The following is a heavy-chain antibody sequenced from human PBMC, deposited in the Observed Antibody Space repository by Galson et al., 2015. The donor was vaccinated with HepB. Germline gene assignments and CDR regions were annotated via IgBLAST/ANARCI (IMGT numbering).Heavy chain of an antibody. Sequence: KGLEWIGSIYYSGSTYYNPSLKSRVTISVDTSKNQFSLKLSSVTAADTAVYYCARLGGDKVVAPEFDYWGQGTLVTVSS. J-gene: IGHJ4*02. V-gene: IGHV4-30-2*03. CDR3: ARLGGDKVVAPEFDY. D-gene: IGHD3-22*01. CDR2: IYYSGST.